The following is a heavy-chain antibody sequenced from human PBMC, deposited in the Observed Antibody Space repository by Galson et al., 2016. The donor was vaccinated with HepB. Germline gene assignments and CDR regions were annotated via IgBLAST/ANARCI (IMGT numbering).Heavy chain of an antibody. CDR3: ATWIANHFDY. Sequence: SLRLSCAASGFTSSYYGMHWVRQAPGKGLEWVAVIWNDGSNKYYADSVKGRFTISRDNSKNTLYLQMSSLRAEDTATYYCATWIANHFDYWGQGTLVTVSS. CDR1: GFTSSYYG. CDR2: IWNDGSNK. V-gene: IGHV3-33*03. D-gene: IGHD2-2*03. J-gene: IGHJ4*02.